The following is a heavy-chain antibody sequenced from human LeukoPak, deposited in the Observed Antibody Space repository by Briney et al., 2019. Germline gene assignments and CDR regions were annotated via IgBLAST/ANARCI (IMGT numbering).Heavy chain of an antibody. CDR3: ARGAMIVVADAFDI. CDR2: IYHSGST. V-gene: IGHV4-38-2*02. Sequence: SETLSLTCTVSGGSISNYYWSWIRQPPGKGLEWIGSIYHSGSTYYNPSLKSRVTISVDTSKNQFSLKLSSVTAADTAVYYCARGAMIVVADAFDIWGQGTMVTVSS. J-gene: IGHJ3*02. CDR1: GGSISNYY. D-gene: IGHD3-22*01.